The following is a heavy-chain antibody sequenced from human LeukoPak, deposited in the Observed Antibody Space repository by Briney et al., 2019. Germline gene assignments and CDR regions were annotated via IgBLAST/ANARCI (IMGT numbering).Heavy chain of an antibody. CDR2: IYTSGST. D-gene: IGHD2-2*01. CDR1: GGSISSGSYY. J-gene: IGHJ6*03. V-gene: IGHV4-61*02. Sequence: PSQTLSLTCTVSGGSISSGSYYWSWIRHPAGKGLEWIGRIYTSGSTNYNPSLKSRVTISVDTSKNQFSLKLSSVTAADTAVYYCAREEDIVVVPAALYYYYMDVWGKGTTVTVSS. CDR3: AREEDIVVVPAALYYYYMDV.